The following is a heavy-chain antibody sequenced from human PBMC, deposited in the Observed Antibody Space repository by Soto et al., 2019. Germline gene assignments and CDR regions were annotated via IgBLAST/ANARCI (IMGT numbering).Heavy chain of an antibody. CDR2: IWYDGSNK. J-gene: IGHJ4*01. V-gene: IGHV3-33*01. D-gene: IGHD2-21*02. CDR1: RFTFSSYG. Sequence: QVQLVESGGGVVQPGRSLRLSCAASRFTFSSYGMHWVRQAPGKGVEWVAVIWYDGSNKYYADSVKGRFTISRDNSKNTLYLQMNSLRAEDTAVYYCARGGLTDYFDYWGQVTLVTVSS. CDR3: ARGGLTDYFDY.